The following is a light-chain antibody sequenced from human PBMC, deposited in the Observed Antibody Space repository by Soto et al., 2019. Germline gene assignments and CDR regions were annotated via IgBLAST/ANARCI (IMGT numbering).Light chain of an antibody. CDR2: AGT. CDR1: QSITNF. Sequence: DIQMTQSPSSLSASVGDRVTITCRTSQSITNFLNWYQQKSWKAPKLLIFAGTTLQSGVPSRFRGGGSGTAFTLTITGLHREDSATYYCQQRYRDPYTFGQGTKLEV. CDR3: QQRYRDPYT. J-gene: IGKJ2*01. V-gene: IGKV1-39*01.